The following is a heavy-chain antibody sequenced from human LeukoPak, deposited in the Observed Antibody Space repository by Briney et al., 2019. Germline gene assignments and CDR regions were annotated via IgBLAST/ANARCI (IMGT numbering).Heavy chain of an antibody. Sequence: ASVKVSCKASGYTFTSYGISWLRQAPGQGLEWMGWMNPNSGNTGYAQKFQGRVTMTRNTSISTAYMELSSLRSEDTAVYYCARVPRGSGFDYWGQGTLVTVSS. CDR2: MNPNSGNT. D-gene: IGHD3-16*01. V-gene: IGHV1-8*02. J-gene: IGHJ4*02. CDR3: ARVPRGSGFDY. CDR1: GYTFTSYG.